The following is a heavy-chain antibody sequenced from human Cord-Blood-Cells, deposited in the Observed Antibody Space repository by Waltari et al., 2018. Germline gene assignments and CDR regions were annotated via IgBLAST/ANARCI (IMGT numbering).Heavy chain of an antibody. CDR3: ARTFTGGWYFDY. CDR1: GYTITGYY. J-gene: IGHJ4*02. V-gene: IGHV1-2*04. CDR2: INPNSGGT. D-gene: IGHD6-19*01. Sequence: QVQLVQSGAEVKKPGASVKVSCKASGYTITGYYMHWVRQAPGQGLEWMGWINPNSGGTNYAQKVQGWVTMTRDTSISTAYMGLSRLRSDDTAVYYCARTFTGGWYFDYWGQGTLVTVSS.